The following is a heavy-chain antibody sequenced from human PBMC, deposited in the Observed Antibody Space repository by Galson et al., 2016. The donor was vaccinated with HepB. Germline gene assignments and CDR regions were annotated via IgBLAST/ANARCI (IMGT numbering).Heavy chain of an antibody. CDR3: AKGRVPLAVAGALDF. V-gene: IGHV3-23*01. CDR1: GFSFSDYA. J-gene: IGHJ4*02. CDR2: ISASGAST. D-gene: IGHD6-19*01. Sequence: SLRLSCAASGFSFSDYAMTWVRQAPGKGLAWVSGISASGASTYYAEFVKGRFAISRDNSKNTLNLQMNSLRGEDTAVYYCAKGRVPLAVAGALDFWGQGTLLTVSS.